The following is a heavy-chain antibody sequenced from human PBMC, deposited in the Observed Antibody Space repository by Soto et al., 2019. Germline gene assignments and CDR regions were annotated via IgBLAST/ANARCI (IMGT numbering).Heavy chain of an antibody. V-gene: IGHV3-11*01. D-gene: IGHD2-2*01. Sequence: GGSLRLSCAASGFTFSDYYMSWIRQAPGKGLEWVSYISSSGSTIYYADSVKGRFTISRDNAKNSLYLQMNSLRAEDTAVYYCARARDRYCSSTSCYGIDYWGQGSLVTVSS. CDR3: ARARDRYCSSTSCYGIDY. J-gene: IGHJ4*02. CDR2: ISSSGSTI. CDR1: GFTFSDYY.